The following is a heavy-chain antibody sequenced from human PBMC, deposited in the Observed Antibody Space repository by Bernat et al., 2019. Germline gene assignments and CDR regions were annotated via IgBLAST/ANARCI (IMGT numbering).Heavy chain of an antibody. J-gene: IGHJ4*02. V-gene: IGHV3-33*01. CDR3: ASLVGSSSSSGGFDY. Sequence: QVQLVESGGGVVQPGRSLRLSCAASGFTFSSYDMHWVRQAPGKGLEWVAVIWYDGSNKYYADSVKGRFTISRDNSKNTLYLQMNSLRAEDTAVYYCASLVGSSSSSGGFDYWGQGTLVTVSS. D-gene: IGHD6-6*01. CDR2: IWYDGSNK. CDR1: GFTFSSYD.